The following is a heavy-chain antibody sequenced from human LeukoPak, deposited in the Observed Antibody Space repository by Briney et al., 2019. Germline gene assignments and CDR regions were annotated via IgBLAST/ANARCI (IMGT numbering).Heavy chain of an antibody. V-gene: IGHV4-34*01. Sequence: SETLSLTCTVSGGSISGYYWSWIRQPPGKGLEWIGEINHSGSTNYNPSLKSRVTISVDTSKNQFSLKLSSVTAADTAVYYCARTNYYDRDYWGQGTLVTVSS. D-gene: IGHD3-22*01. CDR2: INHSGST. CDR1: GGSISGYY. J-gene: IGHJ4*02. CDR3: ARTNYYDRDY.